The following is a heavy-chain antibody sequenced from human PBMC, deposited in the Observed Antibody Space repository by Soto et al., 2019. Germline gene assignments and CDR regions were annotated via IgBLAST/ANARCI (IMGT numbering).Heavy chain of an antibody. J-gene: IGHJ4*02. CDR1: GGSISSGGYS. D-gene: IGHD5-12*01. CDR3: AAGGGLPRYY. V-gene: IGHV4-30-2*01. Sequence: PSETLSLTYGVPGGSISSGGYSWSWIRQPPGKGLEWIGYIYHSGSTYYNPSLKSRVTISVDRSKNQFSLKLSSVTAADTAVYYCAAGGGLPRYYWGQGTLVTVSS. CDR2: IYHSGST.